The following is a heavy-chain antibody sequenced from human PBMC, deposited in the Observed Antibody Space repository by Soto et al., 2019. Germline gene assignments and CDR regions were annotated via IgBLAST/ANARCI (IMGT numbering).Heavy chain of an antibody. D-gene: IGHD2-2*01. CDR3: ARVPDY. Sequence: QLQLQESGSGLVKPSQTLSLTCAVSGGSISSGGYSWSWIRQPPGKGLEWIGYIYHSGRTYYNPYHTSRVTIAVDRSKNQFSLKLSSVTAAETAVYYCARVPDYWGQGTLVTVSS. CDR1: GGSISSGGYS. J-gene: IGHJ4*02. V-gene: IGHV4-30-2*01. CDR2: IYHSGRT.